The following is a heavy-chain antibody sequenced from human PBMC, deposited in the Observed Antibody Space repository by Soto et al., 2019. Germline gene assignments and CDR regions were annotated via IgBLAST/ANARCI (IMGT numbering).Heavy chain of an antibody. CDR1: GFTFSDYY. CDR3: ARDAMVRGVIPY. CDR2: ISSSSSYT. V-gene: IGHV3-11*06. D-gene: IGHD3-10*01. J-gene: IGHJ4*02. Sequence: PGGSLRLSCAASGFTFSDYYMSWIRQAPGKGLEWVSYISSSSSYTNYADSVKGRFTISRDNAKNSLYLQMNSLRAEDTAVYYCARDAMVRGVIPYWGKGNLVTVSS.